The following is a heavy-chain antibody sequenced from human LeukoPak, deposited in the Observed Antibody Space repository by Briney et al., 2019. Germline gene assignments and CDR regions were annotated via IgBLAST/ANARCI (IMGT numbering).Heavy chain of an antibody. CDR3: ARDSHGDDFWSGYSWSFDY. J-gene: IGHJ4*02. Sequence: ASVKVSCKASGYTFTSYAMHWVRQAPGQRLEWMGWINAGNGNTKYSQEFQGRVTITRDTSASTAYMELSSLRSEDMAVYYCARDSHGDDFWSGYSWSFDYWGQGTLVTVSS. CDR1: GYTFTSYA. V-gene: IGHV1-3*03. CDR2: INAGNGNT. D-gene: IGHD3-3*01.